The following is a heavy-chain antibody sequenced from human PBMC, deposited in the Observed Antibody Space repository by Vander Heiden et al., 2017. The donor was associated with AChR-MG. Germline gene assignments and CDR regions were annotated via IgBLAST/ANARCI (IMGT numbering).Heavy chain of an antibody. Sequence: EVQLVESGGGLVQPGGSLRLSCVAYGFTFSSYWMSWVRQAPGKGLEWVANIKQDGSEKYYVDSVKGRFTISRDNAKNSLYLQMNSLRAEDTAVYYCARLGWQLVLGDWGHGPLVTVSS. V-gene: IGHV3-7*01. D-gene: IGHD2-15*01. J-gene: IGHJ4*01. CDR2: IKQDGSEK. CDR1: GFTFSSYW. CDR3: ARLGWQLVLGD.